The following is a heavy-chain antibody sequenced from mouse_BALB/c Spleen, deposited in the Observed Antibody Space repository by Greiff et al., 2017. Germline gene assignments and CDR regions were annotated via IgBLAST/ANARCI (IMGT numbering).Heavy chain of an antibody. D-gene: IGHD1-2*01. V-gene: IGHV1-20*02. Sequence: VQLQQSGPELVKPGASVKISCKASGYSFTGYFMNWVMQSHGKSLEWIGRINPYNGDTFYNQKFKGKATLTVDKSSSTAHMELRSLASEDSAVYYCARQLLRLSLYFDYWGQGTTLTVSS. CDR1: GYSFTGYF. CDR2: INPYNGDT. J-gene: IGHJ2*01. CDR3: ARQLLRLSLYFDY.